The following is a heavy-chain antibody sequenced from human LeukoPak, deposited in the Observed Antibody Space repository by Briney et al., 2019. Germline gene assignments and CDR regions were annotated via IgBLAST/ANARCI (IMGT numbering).Heavy chain of an antibody. J-gene: IGHJ4*02. Sequence: PGGSLRLSCAASGFTFSSYGMHWVRQAPGKGLEWVAVIWYDGSNKYYADSVKGRFTISRDNSKNTLYLQMNSLRAEDTAVYYCAKDRGGYTYYPFLSYFFDYWGQGTLVTVSS. V-gene: IGHV3-30*02. CDR3: AKDRGGYTYYPFLSYFFDY. CDR2: IWYDGSNK. D-gene: IGHD5-12*01. CDR1: GFTFSSYG.